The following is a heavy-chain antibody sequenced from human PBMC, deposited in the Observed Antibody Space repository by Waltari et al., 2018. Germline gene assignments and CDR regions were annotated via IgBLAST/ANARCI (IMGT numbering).Heavy chain of an antibody. D-gene: IGHD6-13*01. CDR1: GYTFTSYD. Sequence: QVQLVQSGAEVKKPGASVKVSCKASGYTFTSYDLNWVRQATGQGLEWMGWRNPTIGNTGYAQKFQCRVTMTRNTSISTAYMELSSLRSEDTAVYYCARGSGSSWYSYYYYGMDVWGQGTTVTVSS. V-gene: IGHV1-8*01. J-gene: IGHJ6*02. CDR3: ARGSGSSWYSYYYYGMDV. CDR2: RNPTIGNT.